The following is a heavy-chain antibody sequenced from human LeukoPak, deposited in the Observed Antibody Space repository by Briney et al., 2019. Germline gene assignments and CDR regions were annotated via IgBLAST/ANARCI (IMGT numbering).Heavy chain of an antibody. CDR2: IIPIFGTA. J-gene: IGHJ6*02. D-gene: IGHD1-26*01. CDR3: ASSWELLYYYGMDV. V-gene: IGHV1-69*13. CDR1: GYTFTSYD. Sequence: SVKVSCKASGYTFTSYDINWVRQATGQGLEWMGGIIPIFGTANYAQKFQGRVTITADESTSTAYMELSSLRSEDTAVYYCASSWELLYYYGMDVWGQGTTVTVSS.